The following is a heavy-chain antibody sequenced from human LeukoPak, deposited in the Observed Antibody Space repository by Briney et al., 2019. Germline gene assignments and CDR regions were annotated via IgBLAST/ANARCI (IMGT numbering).Heavy chain of an antibody. CDR3: ARAGIAMIVGAHFDY. CDR2: ISYDGSNK. Sequence: PGGSLRLSCAASRFTFSIYAMQWVPQAPGKGLEWVAVISYDGSNKYYVDYVKGRFTISRDNCKNTLYLQMNSLSAEDTAVDYCARAGIAMIVGAHFDYWGQGTLVTVSS. V-gene: IGHV3-30-3*01. J-gene: IGHJ4*02. D-gene: IGHD3-22*01. CDR1: RFTFSIYA.